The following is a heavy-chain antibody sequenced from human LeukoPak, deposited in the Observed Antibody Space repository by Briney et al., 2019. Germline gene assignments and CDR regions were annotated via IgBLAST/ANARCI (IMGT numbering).Heavy chain of an antibody. CDR2: IKQDGSER. V-gene: IGHV3-7*04. Sequence: GGSLRLSCAASGFTFNNYWMSWVRQAPGKGLQWVAYIKQDGSERYSVDSVKGRFTISRDNAKNSLYLQMNSLRAEDTAVYYCARVYGSSWYFDYWGQGTLVTVSS. J-gene: IGHJ4*02. CDR3: ARVYGSSWYFDY. CDR1: GFTFNNYW. D-gene: IGHD6-13*01.